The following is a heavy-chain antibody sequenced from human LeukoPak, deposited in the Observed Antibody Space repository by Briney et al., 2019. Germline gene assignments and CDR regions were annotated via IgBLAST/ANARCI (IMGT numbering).Heavy chain of an antibody. Sequence: SETLSLTCTVSGGSISSDYWSWIRQPPGRGLEWIGYIYYSGSTYYNPSLKSRVTISVDTSKNQFSLKLSSVTAADTAVYYCARSRGDHYDFWSGSFTGGFDYWGQGTLVTVSS. D-gene: IGHD3-3*01. CDR2: IYYSGST. CDR3: ARSRGDHYDFWSGSFTGGFDY. J-gene: IGHJ4*02. V-gene: IGHV4-59*12. CDR1: GGSISSDY.